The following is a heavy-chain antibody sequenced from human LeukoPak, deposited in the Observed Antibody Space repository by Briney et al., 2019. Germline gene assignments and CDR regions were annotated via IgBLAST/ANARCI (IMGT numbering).Heavy chain of an antibody. V-gene: IGHV4-59*01. D-gene: IGHD3-10*01. J-gene: IGHJ4*02. CDR2: IFYSGNT. CDR1: GGSINSYY. Sequence: SETLSLTCTVSGGSINSYYWSWIRQPPGKGLEWIGYIFYSGNTNYNPSLKSRVTISVDTSKNQFSLKLSSVTAADTAVYYCARVRGVYYFDYWGQGTLVTVSS. CDR3: ARVRGVYYFDY.